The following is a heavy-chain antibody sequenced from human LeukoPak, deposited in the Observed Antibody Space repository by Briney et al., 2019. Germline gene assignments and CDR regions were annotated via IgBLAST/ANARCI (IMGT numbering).Heavy chain of an antibody. Sequence: PGGSLRLSCAASGFTFSSYSMNWVRQAPGKGLEWVSSISSSSSSYIYYANSVKGRFTISRDNAKNSLYLQMNSLRAEDTAVYYCATPPMEQQDGWFDPWGQGTLVTVSS. J-gene: IGHJ5*02. CDR3: ATPPMEQQDGWFDP. D-gene: IGHD6-13*01. CDR2: ISSSSSSYI. V-gene: IGHV3-21*01. CDR1: GFTFSSYS.